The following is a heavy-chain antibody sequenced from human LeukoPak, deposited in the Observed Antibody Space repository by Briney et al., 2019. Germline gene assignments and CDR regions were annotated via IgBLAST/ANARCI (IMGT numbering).Heavy chain of an antibody. V-gene: IGHV3-23*01. J-gene: IGHJ4*02. CDR1: GFTFSSYA. CDR3: AKESSSGYFN. CDR2: ISGSGGST. D-gene: IGHD3-22*01. Sequence: GGSLRLSCAASGFTFSSYAMNWVRLAPGKGLEWVSTISGSGGSTYYADSVKGRFTISRDNSKNTLYLEMNSLRAEDTAIYYCAKESSSGYFNWGQGTLVSVSS.